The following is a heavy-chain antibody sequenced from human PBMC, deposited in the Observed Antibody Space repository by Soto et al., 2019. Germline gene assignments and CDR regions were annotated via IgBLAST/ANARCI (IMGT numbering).Heavy chain of an antibody. V-gene: IGHV4-30-2*01. J-gene: IGHJ3*02. Sequence: QLQLQESGSGLVKPSQTLSLTCAVSGGSISSGDYTWSWIRQPPGKGLEWIGYIYHSGSTYYSPSLKSRVTISVDRSKNQCSLKLSSVTAADTAVYCCARGWPGAFDIWGQGTMVTVSS. CDR2: IYHSGST. CDR1: GGSISSGDYT. CDR3: ARGWPGAFDI.